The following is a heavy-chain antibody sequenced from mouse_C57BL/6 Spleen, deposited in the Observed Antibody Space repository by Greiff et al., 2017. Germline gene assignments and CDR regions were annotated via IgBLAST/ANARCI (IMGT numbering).Heavy chain of an antibody. Sequence: EVMLVESGGGLVKPGGSLKLSCAASGFTFSDYGMHWVRQAPEKGLEWVAYISSGSSTIYYADTVKGRFTISRDNAKNTLILQMTSLRSEDTAMYYGARNPPPYYGSSSRAMDYWGQGTSVTVSS. CDR3: ARNPPPYYGSSSRAMDY. D-gene: IGHD1-1*01. CDR1: GFTFSDYG. V-gene: IGHV5-17*01. CDR2: ISSGSSTI. J-gene: IGHJ4*01.